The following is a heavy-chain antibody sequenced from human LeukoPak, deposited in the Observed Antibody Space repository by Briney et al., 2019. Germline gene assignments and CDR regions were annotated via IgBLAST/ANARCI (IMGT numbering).Heavy chain of an antibody. CDR3: AKDGPITMIVVVSLTY. CDR2: ISNDGNNK. D-gene: IGHD3-22*01. Sequence: GGSLRLSCAASGFTVSSNYMSWVRQAPGKGLEWVAFISNDGNNKYSADAVKGRFTISRDNSKNTLYLQMNSLRAEDTAVYYCAKDGPITMIVVVSLTYWGQGTLVTVSS. J-gene: IGHJ4*02. V-gene: IGHV3-30*18. CDR1: GFTVSSNY.